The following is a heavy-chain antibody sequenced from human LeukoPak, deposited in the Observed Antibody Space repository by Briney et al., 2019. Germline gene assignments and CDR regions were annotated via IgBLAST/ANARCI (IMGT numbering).Heavy chain of an antibody. CDR2: IYYSGST. D-gene: IGHD6-6*01. CDR3: AREGHSSSYYMDV. Sequence: SETLSLTCTVSGGSISNYYWNWIRQPPGKGLEWIGYIYYSGSTNYNPSLKSRVTISVDTSKNQFSLKLSSVTAADTAVYYCAREGHSSSYYMDVWGKGTTVTVSS. J-gene: IGHJ6*03. CDR1: GGSISNYY. V-gene: IGHV4-59*01.